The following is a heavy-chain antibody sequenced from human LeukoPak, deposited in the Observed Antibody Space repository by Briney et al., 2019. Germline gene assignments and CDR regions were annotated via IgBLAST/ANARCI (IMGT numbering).Heavy chain of an antibody. Sequence: GGSLRLSCAASGFTFSNYAMHWVRQAPGKGLEGVAVISYDGSNKYYADSVKGRFTISRDNSKNTLYLQMNSLRAEDTAVYYCAKCSAVLRYFDWLLSMDVWGKGTTVTVSS. CDR3: AKCSAVLRYFDWLLSMDV. D-gene: IGHD3-9*01. J-gene: IGHJ6*03. CDR1: GFTFSNYA. V-gene: IGHV3-30*04. CDR2: ISYDGSNK.